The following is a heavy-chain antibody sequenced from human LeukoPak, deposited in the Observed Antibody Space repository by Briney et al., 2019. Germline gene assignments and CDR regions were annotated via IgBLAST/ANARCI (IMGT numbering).Heavy chain of an antibody. D-gene: IGHD3-10*01. Sequence: GRSLRLSCAASGFTFSSYGMLWVRQAPGKGLEWVAVIWYDGSNKYYADSVKGRFTISRDNSKNTLYLQMNSLRAEDTAVYYCARDGGGYGSGSYPDYWGQGTLVTVSS. CDR2: IWYDGSNK. CDR3: ARDGGGYGSGSYPDY. J-gene: IGHJ4*02. CDR1: GFTFSSYG. V-gene: IGHV3-33*01.